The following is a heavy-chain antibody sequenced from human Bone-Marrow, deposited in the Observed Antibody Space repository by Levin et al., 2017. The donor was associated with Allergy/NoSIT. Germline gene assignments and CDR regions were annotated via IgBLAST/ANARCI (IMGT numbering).Heavy chain of an antibody. J-gene: IGHJ4*02. CDR2: FTPISNSA. V-gene: IGHV1-69*06. CDR1: GDSFSRFA. Sequence: AASVKVSCTTSGDSFSRFAISWVRQAPGQGLEWMGVFTPISNSAIYAQKFQGRVTIIADRSTTTVYMELSSLRSDDTAVYYCAREGGVDAGYFFDYWGQGTLVTVSS. D-gene: IGHD5-18*01. CDR3: AREGGVDAGYFFDY.